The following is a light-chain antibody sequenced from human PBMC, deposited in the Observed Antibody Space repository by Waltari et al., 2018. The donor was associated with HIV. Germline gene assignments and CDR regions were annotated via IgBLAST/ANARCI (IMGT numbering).Light chain of an antibody. CDR2: GAS. J-gene: IGKJ2*01. CDR3: QQANDFPHT. Sequence: DIKMTQSPSSLSASVGDNVTFTCRGSPVVGSHLAWYEQKPGKAPKLLTFGASRLHSGVPSRFSGRGAGTFFTLTVSPLELDDVGTYYCQQANDFPHTFGRGTQLEMK. CDR1: PVVGSH. V-gene: IGKV1-12*01.